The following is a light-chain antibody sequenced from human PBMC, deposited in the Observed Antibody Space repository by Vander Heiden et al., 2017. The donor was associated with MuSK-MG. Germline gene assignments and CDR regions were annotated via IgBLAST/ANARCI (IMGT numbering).Light chain of an antibody. Sequence: EIVLTQSPATLSLSPGERATLSCRASQSVSSYLAWYKQKPGQAPRLLIYDASNRVTGIPARFSGSGCGTDFTLTISSREPEDFAVYYCQQRSNWPPRTFGQGTRLEIK. CDR2: DAS. V-gene: IGKV3-11*01. CDR3: QQRSNWPPRT. CDR1: QSVSSY. J-gene: IGKJ5*01.